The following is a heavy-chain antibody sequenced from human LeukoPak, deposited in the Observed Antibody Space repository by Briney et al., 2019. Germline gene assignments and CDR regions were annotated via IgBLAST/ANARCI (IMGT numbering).Heavy chain of an antibody. D-gene: IGHD3-16*01. CDR2: ISYSATT. J-gene: IGHJ5*02. CDR3: ARVGAIPGIDP. Sequence: PSETLSLTCAVFGFPISSGFSGSWIRQSPGKGLEWIASISYSATTYYKPSLESRLFISADTSNNQFSVRLTSVTAADTAVYYCARVGAIPGIDPWGQGILVTVSS. V-gene: IGHV4-38-2*01. CDR1: GFPISSGFS.